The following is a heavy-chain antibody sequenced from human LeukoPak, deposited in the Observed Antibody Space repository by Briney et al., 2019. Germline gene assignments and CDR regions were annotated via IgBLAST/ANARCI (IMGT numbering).Heavy chain of an antibody. J-gene: IGHJ5*02. CDR3: AKDTRSPGIPVACHKNWFGP. D-gene: IGHD6-19*01. V-gene: IGHV3-23*01. CDR2: ISGSGGSL. Sequence: GGSLRLSCAASGFTFSSNAMSWVRQAPGKGLEWVSTISGSGGSLYYADSVKGRFTISRDKSKNTVYLQMNSLRAEDTAVYYCAKDTRSPGIPVACHKNWFGPWGQGTLVTGSS. CDR1: GFTFSSNA.